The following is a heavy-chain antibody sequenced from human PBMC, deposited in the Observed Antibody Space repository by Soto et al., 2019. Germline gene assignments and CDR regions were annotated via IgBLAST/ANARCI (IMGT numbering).Heavy chain of an antibody. J-gene: IGHJ4*02. CDR2: ISHDGSRK. CDR3: ANGQDSGSGSYNYSY. D-gene: IGHD3-10*01. CDR1: GITFSSYG. V-gene: IGHV3-30*18. Sequence: PGGSLRLSCAASGITFSSYGMHWVRQAPGKGLEWVAGISHDGSRKYYTNSVKGRFTISRDNSKNTLYLQLNSLRAEDTAVYYCANGQDSGSGSYNYSYWGQGTLVTVSS.